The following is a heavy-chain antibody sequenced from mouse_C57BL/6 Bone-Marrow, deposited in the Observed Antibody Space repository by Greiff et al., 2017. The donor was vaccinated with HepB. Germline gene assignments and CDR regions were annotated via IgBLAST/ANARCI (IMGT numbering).Heavy chain of an antibody. Sequence: QVQLQQSGAELVRPGASVKLSCKASGYTFTDYYINWVKQRPGQGLEWIARIYPGSGNTYYNEKFKGKATLTAEKSSSTAYMQLSSLTSEDSAVYFCARIYYYGSSFYYYAMDYWGQGTSVTVSS. D-gene: IGHD1-1*01. J-gene: IGHJ4*01. V-gene: IGHV1-76*01. CDR1: GYTFTDYY. CDR3: ARIYYYGSSFYYYAMDY. CDR2: IYPGSGNT.